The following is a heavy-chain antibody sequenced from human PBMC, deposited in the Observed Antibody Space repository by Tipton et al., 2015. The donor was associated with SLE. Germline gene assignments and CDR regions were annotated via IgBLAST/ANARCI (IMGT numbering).Heavy chain of an antibody. V-gene: IGHV3-64*02. Sequence: SLRLSCAASGFTFSSYAMHWVRQAPGKGLEYVSAITSNGGTTYYADSVKGRFTISRDNAKNTLYLQMGSLRAEDMAVYYCARDELGVDWFFDYWGKGALVTVSS. CDR2: ITSNGGTT. CDR3: ARDELGVDWFFDY. D-gene: IGHD3-3*01. CDR1: GFTFSSYA. J-gene: IGHJ4*02.